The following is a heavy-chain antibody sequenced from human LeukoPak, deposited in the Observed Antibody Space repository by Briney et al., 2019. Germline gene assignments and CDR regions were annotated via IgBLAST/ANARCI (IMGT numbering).Heavy chain of an antibody. V-gene: IGHV4-30-2*01. CDR2: SYHSGST. D-gene: IGHD4-17*01. CDR1: GGSISSGGYS. CDR3: ARGYGDYEIGYYFDY. J-gene: IGHJ4*02. Sequence: SQTLSLTCAVSGGSISSGGYSWSWIRQPPGKGLEWIGYSYHSGSTYYNPSLKSRVTISVDRSKNQFSLKLSSVTAADTAVYYCARGYGDYEIGYYFDYWGQGTLVTVSS.